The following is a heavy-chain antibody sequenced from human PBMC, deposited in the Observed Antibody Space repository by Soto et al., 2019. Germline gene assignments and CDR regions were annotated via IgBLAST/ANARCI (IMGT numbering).Heavy chain of an antibody. Sequence: SETLSLTCTVSGGSIISGDYYWIWIRQPPGKGLEWIGYIYYSGSTYYNPSLKSRVTISVDTSKNQFSLKLSSVTAADTAVYYCARGGPSGYDSRNFDYWGQGTLVTVSS. CDR2: IYYSGST. CDR3: ARGGPSGYDSRNFDY. D-gene: IGHD5-12*01. CDR1: GGSIISGDYY. J-gene: IGHJ4*02. V-gene: IGHV4-30-4*01.